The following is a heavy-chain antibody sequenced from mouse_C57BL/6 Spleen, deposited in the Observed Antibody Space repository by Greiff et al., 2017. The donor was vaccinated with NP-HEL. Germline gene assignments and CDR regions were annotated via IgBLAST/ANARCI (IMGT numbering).Heavy chain of an antibody. D-gene: IGHD1-1*01. CDR2: IWTGGGT. CDR1: GFSLTSYA. CDR3: ARNFPHYYGSTYAMDY. V-gene: IGHV2-9-1*01. J-gene: IGHJ4*01. Sequence: VKLVESGPGLVAPSQSLSITCTVSGFSLTSYAISWVRQPPGKGLEWLGVIWTGGGTNYKSALKSRLSISKDNSKSQVFLKMNSLQTDDTARYYCARNFPHYYGSTYAMDYWGQGTSVTVSS.